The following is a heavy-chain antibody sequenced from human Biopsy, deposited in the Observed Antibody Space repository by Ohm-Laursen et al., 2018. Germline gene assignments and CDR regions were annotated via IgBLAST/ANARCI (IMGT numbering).Heavy chain of an antibody. J-gene: IGHJ6*02. CDR1: GYSVSSYD. D-gene: IGHD6-6*01. V-gene: IGHV3-21*01. CDR3: ARDSSRRAREGGMDV. CDR2: ISETSSHI. Sequence: GTLSLTCAASGYSVSSYDMNWVRQAPGKGLGWISYISETSSHIYDADSVRGRFTVARDIAKNSLYLQLNSLRVEDTAVYYCARDSSRRAREGGMDVWGQGTTVTVSS.